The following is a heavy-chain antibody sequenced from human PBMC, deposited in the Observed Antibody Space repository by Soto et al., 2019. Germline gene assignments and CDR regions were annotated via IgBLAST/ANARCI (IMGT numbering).Heavy chain of an antibody. Sequence: PGGSLRLSCAASGFTFSNSWMSWVRQAPGKGLEWVANIKEDGSGKDYVDPVKGRFTITRDNAKNSLYLQMNNLRAEDTAVYFCTRKRFGMDVWGQGTTVTVSS. CDR2: IKEDGSGK. J-gene: IGHJ6*02. CDR1: GFTFSNSW. CDR3: TRKRFGMDV. V-gene: IGHV3-7*03.